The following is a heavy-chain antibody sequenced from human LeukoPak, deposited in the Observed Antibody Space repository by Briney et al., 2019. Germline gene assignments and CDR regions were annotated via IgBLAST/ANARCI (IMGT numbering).Heavy chain of an antibody. Sequence: EASVKVSCKASGGTFSSYAISWVRQAPGQGLEWMGGIIPIFGTANYAQKFQGRVTITTDESTSTAYMELSSLRSEDTAVHYCAKIATYSSGWYDWFDPWGQGTLVTVSS. CDR2: IIPIFGTA. J-gene: IGHJ5*02. V-gene: IGHV1-69*05. CDR1: GGTFSSYA. D-gene: IGHD6-19*01. CDR3: AKIATYSSGWYDWFDP.